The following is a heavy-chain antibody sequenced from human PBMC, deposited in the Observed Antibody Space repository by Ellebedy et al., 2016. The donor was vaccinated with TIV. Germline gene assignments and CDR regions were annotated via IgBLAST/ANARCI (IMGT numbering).Heavy chain of an antibody. D-gene: IGHD2-15*01. V-gene: IGHV4-4*02. CDR3: ARSIVYFSLDY. J-gene: IGHJ4*02. Sequence: SETLSLXXAVSGGSISSSTYWSWVRQPPGEGLEWIGEVLHSGNIKYNPSLESRVTISMDKSKNQFSLRLNSVTAADTAVYYCARSIVYFSLDYWGQGTLVTVSS. CDR1: GGSISSSTY. CDR2: VLHSGNI.